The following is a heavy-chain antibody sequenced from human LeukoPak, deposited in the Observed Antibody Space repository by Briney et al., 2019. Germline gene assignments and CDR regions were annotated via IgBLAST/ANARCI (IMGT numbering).Heavy chain of an antibody. Sequence: GGSLRLSCAASGFTFSDYWMHWVRQAPGKGLVWVSRNSNDGSTTTYADSVRGRFTISRDNAKNTLYLQMNSLRAEDTAVYYCARDCGSTGCDYWGQGTLVTVSS. CDR2: NSNDGSTT. D-gene: IGHD2-2*01. J-gene: IGHJ4*02. CDR1: GFTFSDYW. CDR3: ARDCGSTGCDY. V-gene: IGHV3-74*01.